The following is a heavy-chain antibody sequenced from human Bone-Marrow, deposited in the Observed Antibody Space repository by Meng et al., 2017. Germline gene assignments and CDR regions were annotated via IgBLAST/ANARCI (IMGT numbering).Heavy chain of an antibody. Sequence: SETLSLTCTVSGGSISSYYWSWIRQPPGKGLEWIGYIYYSGSTNYNPYLKSRVTISVDTSKNQFSLKLSSVTAADTAVYYCARDRVRGVTYYYYGMDVWGQGTTVTVSS. J-gene: IGHJ6*02. V-gene: IGHV4-59*01. D-gene: IGHD3-10*01. CDR1: GGSISSYY. CDR3: ARDRVRGVTYYYYGMDV. CDR2: IYYSGST.